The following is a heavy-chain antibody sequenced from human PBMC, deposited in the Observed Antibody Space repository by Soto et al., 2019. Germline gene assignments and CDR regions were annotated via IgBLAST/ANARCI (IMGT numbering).Heavy chain of an antibody. Sequence: VESQKISCKGSGYSFSNYWIGWVRQMPGKGLECMGIIYPSDSDTRYSPSFQGQVTISVDKSITTAYLQWRSLKASYTANYFCANCPVNWSGDCFFGCWGQRTLGTVSS. J-gene: IGHJ4*01. CDR2: IYPSDSDT. D-gene: IGHD2-21*02. CDR1: GYSFSNYW. CDR3: ANCPVNWSGDCFFGC. V-gene: IGHV5-51*01.